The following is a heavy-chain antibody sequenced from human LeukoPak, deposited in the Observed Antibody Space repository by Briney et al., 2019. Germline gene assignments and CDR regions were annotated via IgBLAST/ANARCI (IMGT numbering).Heavy chain of an antibody. D-gene: IGHD3-22*01. CDR3: ARLKRNGYYDSSGYYYFDY. CDR1: GFTFDDYA. Sequence: SGGSLRLSCAASGFTFDDYAMHWVRQAPGKGLEWVSGISWNSGSIGYADSVKGRFTISRDNAKNSLYLQMNSLRAEDTAVYYCARLKRNGYYDSSGYYYFDYWGQGTLVTVSS. CDR2: ISWNSGSI. V-gene: IGHV3-9*01. J-gene: IGHJ4*02.